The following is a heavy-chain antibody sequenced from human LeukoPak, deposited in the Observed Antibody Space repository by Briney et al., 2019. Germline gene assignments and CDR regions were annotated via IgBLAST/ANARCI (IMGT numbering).Heavy chain of an antibody. CDR1: GYRFSDSA. CDR2: ISAESGNT. V-gene: IGHV1-18*01. Sequence: ASVKVSCKASGYRFSDSAISWVRQAPGQGPEWMGWISAESGNTESAQNFQGRVTMTTDTSTSAAFLELRSLRSDDTAVYYCARPRRSQYFDYWGQGTLVTVSS. J-gene: IGHJ4*02. CDR3: ARPRRSQYFDY.